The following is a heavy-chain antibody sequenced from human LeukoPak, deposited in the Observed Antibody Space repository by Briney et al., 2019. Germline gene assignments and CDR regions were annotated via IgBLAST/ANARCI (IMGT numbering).Heavy chain of an antibody. CDR1: GGSFSGYY. V-gene: IGHV4-34*01. Sequence: PSETLSLTCAVYGGSFSGYYWSWIRQPPGKGLEWIGEINHSGSTNYNPSLKSRVTISVDTSKNQFSLKLSSVTAADTAVYYCAIGGYGWGDYYYGMDVWGQGTTVTVSS. D-gene: IGHD3-16*01. CDR2: INHSGST. J-gene: IGHJ6*02. CDR3: AIGGYGWGDYYYGMDV.